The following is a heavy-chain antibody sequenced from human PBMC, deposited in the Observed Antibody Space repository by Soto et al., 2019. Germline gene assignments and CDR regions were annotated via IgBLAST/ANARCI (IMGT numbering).Heavy chain of an antibody. D-gene: IGHD3-10*01. CDR3: AGGGVRGVITRSRDYYGMDV. V-gene: IGHV5-51*01. CDR2: IYPGDSDT. Sequence: PGDSLKISCQGSGGRFINYWIGWVRQMPGKGLEWMGIIYPGDSDTRYSPSFQGQVTISADKSISTAYRQWSSLKASDSDRYYCAGGGVRGVITRSRDYYGMDVWGKGNTVTVSS. J-gene: IGHJ6*04. CDR1: GGRFINYW.